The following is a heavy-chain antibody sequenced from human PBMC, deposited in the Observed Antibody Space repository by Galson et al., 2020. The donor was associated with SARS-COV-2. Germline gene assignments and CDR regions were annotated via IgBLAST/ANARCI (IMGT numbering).Heavy chain of an antibody. CDR2: INPSGGAT. V-gene: IGHV1-46*03. D-gene: IGHD5-18*01. CDR1: GYTFTRQS. Sequence: RQVASVKVSCKASGYTFTRQSMHWVRQAPGQGLEWMGVINPSGGATTYAQKFQGRLTVTRDTSTSTVYMELSSLRSEDTAVFYCASRPDTFMGPFDYWGRGTLVTVSS. J-gene: IGHJ4*02. CDR3: ASRPDTFMGPFDY.